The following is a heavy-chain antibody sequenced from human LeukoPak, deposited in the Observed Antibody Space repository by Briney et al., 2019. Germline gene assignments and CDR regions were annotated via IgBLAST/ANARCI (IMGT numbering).Heavy chain of an antibody. J-gene: IGHJ3*02. V-gene: IGHV3-7*01. CDR3: ARGPLAVLLWFRGLYDAFDI. CDR1: GFTFSSYW. D-gene: IGHD3-10*01. Sequence: GGSLRLSCAASGFTFSSYWMSWVRQAPGKGLEWVANIKQDGSEKYYVDSVKGRFTISRDNAKNSLYLQMNSLRAEDTAVYYCARGPLAVLLWFRGLYDAFDIWGQGTTVTVSS. CDR2: IKQDGSEK.